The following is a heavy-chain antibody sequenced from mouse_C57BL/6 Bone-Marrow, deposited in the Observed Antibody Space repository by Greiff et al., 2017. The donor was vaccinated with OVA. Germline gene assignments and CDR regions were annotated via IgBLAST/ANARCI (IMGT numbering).Heavy chain of an antibody. CDR3: ARDRAGPSSWFAY. V-gene: IGHV5-4*01. D-gene: IGHD3-1*01. Sequence: EVKLVESGGGLVKPGGSLKLSCAASGFTFSSYAMSWVRQTPEKRLEWVATISDGGSYTYYPDNVKGRFTISRDNAKNNLYLQRSHLKSEDTAMYYCARDRAGPSSWFAYWGQGTLVTVSA. CDR1: GFTFSSYA. J-gene: IGHJ3*01. CDR2: ISDGGSYT.